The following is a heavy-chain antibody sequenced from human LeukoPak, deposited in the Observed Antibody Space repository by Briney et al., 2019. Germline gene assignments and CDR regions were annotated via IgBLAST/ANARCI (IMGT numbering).Heavy chain of an antibody. CDR2: ISGSGGST. D-gene: IGHD5-18*01. CDR3: AKMIQLWFKDNYYFDY. Sequence: GGSLRLSCAASGLTFSSYAMSWVRQAPGKGLEWVSAISGSGGSTYYADSVKGRFTISRDNSKNTLYLQMNSLRAEDTAVYYCAKMIQLWFKDNYYFDYWGQGTLVTVSS. J-gene: IGHJ4*02. CDR1: GLTFSSYA. V-gene: IGHV3-23*01.